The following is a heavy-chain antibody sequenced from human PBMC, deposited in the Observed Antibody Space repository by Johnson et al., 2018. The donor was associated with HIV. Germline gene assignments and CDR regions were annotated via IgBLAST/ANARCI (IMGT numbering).Heavy chain of an antibody. V-gene: IGHV3-15*02. J-gene: IGHJ3*02. Sequence: EKLVESGGALVQPGGSLRLSCAASGFPFRNYGMHWVRPTPGKGLEWVGRINSQTDGGTTDYAAPVKGRFTISRDDSKNTLYLQMNSLRAEDTAVYYCALSHASDIWGQGTMVTVSS. CDR1: GFPFRNYG. CDR3: ALSHASDI. CDR2: INSQTDGGTT. D-gene: IGHD3-16*02.